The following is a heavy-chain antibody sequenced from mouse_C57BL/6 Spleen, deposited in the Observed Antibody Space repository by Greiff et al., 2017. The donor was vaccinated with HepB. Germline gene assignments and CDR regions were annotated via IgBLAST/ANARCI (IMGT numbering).Heavy chain of an antibody. Sequence: VQGVESGPELVKPGASVKISCKASGYAFSSSWMNWVKQRPGKGLEWIGRIYPGDGDTNYNGKFKGKATLTADKSSSTAYMQLSSLTSEDSAVYFCARIYYGNPYYAMDYWGQGTSVTVSS. CDR1: GYAFSSSW. CDR2: IYPGDGDT. V-gene: IGHV1-82*01. D-gene: IGHD2-1*01. CDR3: ARIYYGNPYYAMDY. J-gene: IGHJ4*01.